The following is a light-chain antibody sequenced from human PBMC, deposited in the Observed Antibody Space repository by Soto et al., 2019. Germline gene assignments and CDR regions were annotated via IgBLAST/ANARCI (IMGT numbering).Light chain of an antibody. CDR3: SSYTSSSTLDYV. Sequence: QSASVSGSPGQSITISCTGTSSDVGGYNYVSWYQQHPGKAPKLMIYDVSNRPSGVSNRLSGSKSGNTASLTISGLQAEDEADYYCSSYTSSSTLDYVFGTGTKVTVL. V-gene: IGLV2-14*01. CDR2: DVS. J-gene: IGLJ1*01. CDR1: SSDVGGYNY.